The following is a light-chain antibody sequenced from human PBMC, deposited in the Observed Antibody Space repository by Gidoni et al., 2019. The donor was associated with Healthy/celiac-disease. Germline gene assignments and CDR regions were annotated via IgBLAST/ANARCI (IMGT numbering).Light chain of an antibody. J-gene: IGKJ4*02. Sequence: ELVLTQSPATLSLSPGDRATLSCRASQSVSSYLAWYQQKPGQAPRLLIYDASNRATGIPDRFSGSGSGTDFTLTISSLEAEDFAVYYCQQRSNWPPLTFGGGTKVEIK. V-gene: IGKV3-11*01. CDR2: DAS. CDR1: QSVSSY. CDR3: QQRSNWPPLT.